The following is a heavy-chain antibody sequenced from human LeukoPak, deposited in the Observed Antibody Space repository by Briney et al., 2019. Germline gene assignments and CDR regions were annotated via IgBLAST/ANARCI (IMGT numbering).Heavy chain of an antibody. Sequence: GASVKVSCKASGYTFTGYSMHWVRQAPGQGLEWMGWINPNSGGTNYAQKFQGRVTMTRETSISTAYMELSRLRSDDTAVYYCARASRRITIFGVGETGYWGQGTLVTVSS. J-gene: IGHJ4*02. CDR1: GYTFTGYS. D-gene: IGHD3-3*01. V-gene: IGHV1-2*02. CDR3: ARASRRITIFGVGETGY. CDR2: INPNSGGT.